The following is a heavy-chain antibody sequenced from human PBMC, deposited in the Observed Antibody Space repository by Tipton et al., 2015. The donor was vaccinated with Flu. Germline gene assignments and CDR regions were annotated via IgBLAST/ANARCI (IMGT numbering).Heavy chain of an antibody. CDR1: GFTFSSYS. V-gene: IGHV3-48*04. J-gene: IGHJ4*02. CDR3: ARGFADYGDYVNKY. CDR2: ISSSSSTI. D-gene: IGHD4-17*01. Sequence: SLRLSCAASGFTFSSYSMNWVRQAPGKGLEWVSYISSSSSTIYYADSVKGRFTISRDNAKNSLYLQMNSLRAEDTAVYYCARGFADYGDYVNKYWGQGTLVTVSS.